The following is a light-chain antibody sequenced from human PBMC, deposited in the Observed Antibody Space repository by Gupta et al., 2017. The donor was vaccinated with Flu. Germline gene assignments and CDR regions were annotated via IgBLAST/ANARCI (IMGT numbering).Light chain of an antibody. CDR1: QSVDSS. CDR2: DAS. V-gene: IGKV3-11*01. CDR3: QHLSLWPPWT. Sequence: ATLSLSAGERATLSCRASQSVDSSLAWSKQRPGQAPRLLIYDASNRDAHLPARFRRRGYGIDFTLTIGSREQEDFAFYYCQHLSLWPPWTFGQGTKLEIK. J-gene: IGKJ1*01.